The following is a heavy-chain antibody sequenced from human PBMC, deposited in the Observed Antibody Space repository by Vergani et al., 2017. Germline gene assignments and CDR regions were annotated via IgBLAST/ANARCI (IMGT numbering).Heavy chain of an antibody. D-gene: IGHD2-2*01. J-gene: IGHJ3*02. CDR3: AKDRSEGYCSSTSCSPPDDAFDI. CDR2: ISYDGSNK. Sequence: QVQLVESGGGVVQPGRSLRLSCAASGFTFSSYAMHWVRQAPGKGLEWVAVISYDGSNKYYADSVKGRFTISRDNSKNTLYLQMNSLRAEDTAVYYCAKDRSEGYCSSTSCSPPDDAFDIWGQGTMVTVSS. V-gene: IGHV3-30*04. CDR1: GFTFSSYA.